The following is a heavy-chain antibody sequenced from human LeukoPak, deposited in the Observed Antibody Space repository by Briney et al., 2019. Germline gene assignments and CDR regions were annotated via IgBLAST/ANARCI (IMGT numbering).Heavy chain of an antibody. CDR3: ASYYDSSGYYPDAFDI. Sequence: SETLSLTCTVSGGSISSYYWSWIRQPPGKGLEWIGYIYYSGSTNYNPSLKSRVTISVDTSKTQFSLKLSSVTAADTAVYYCASYYDSSGYYPDAFDIWGQGTMVTVSS. V-gene: IGHV4-59*01. J-gene: IGHJ3*02. CDR2: IYYSGST. D-gene: IGHD3-22*01. CDR1: GGSISSYY.